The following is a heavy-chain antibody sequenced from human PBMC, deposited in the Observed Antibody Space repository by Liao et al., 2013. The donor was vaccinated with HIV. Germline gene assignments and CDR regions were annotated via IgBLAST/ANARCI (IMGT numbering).Heavy chain of an antibody. CDR3: ARDVDYDFWSGLGLNWFDP. CDR2: IYTSGST. CDR1: GDLIRRDNYY. V-gene: IGHV4-61*02. Sequence: QVQLQESGPGLVKPSQTLSLTCTVSGDLIRRDNYYWSWIRQPAGKGLEWIGRIYTSGSTNYNPSLKSRVTMSVDTSKNQFSLKLSSVTAADTAVYYCARDVDYDFWSGLGLNWFDPWGQGTLVTVSS. D-gene: IGHD3-3*01. J-gene: IGHJ5*02.